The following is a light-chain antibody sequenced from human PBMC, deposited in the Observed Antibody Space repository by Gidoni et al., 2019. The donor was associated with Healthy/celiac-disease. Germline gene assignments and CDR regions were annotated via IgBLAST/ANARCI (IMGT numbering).Light chain of an antibody. J-gene: IGKJ1*01. CDR3: QQYKTFWT. Sequence: DLLMTQSPSTLSASIGDRVTITCRASQNIDFSLAWYQQRPGQPPKLLMYKASTLETGVPPRFSGSGFGTEFTLTISSLQPDDSATYYCQQYKTFWTFGQGTKVEIK. CDR2: KAS. CDR1: QNIDFS. V-gene: IGKV1-5*03.